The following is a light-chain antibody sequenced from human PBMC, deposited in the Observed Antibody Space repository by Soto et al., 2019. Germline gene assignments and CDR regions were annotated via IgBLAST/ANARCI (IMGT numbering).Light chain of an antibody. Sequence: DIQMTKSPSTLSAFVVYRFTITCRASQSISGYLALYQQTPGKPPKLLSLERGVPSRFSGSGSGTGFTLTISSLQPDDSASYYCQKYHSYPWTFGQGNKGDIK. CDR1: QSISGY. J-gene: IGKJ1*01. V-gene: IGKV1-5*01. CDR3: QKYHSYPWT.